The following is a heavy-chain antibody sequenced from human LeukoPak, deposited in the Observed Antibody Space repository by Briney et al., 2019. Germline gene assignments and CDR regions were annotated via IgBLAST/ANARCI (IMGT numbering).Heavy chain of an antibody. Sequence: GGSLRLSCSASGFTFSSYAMHWVRQAPGKGLEYVSAISSNGGSTYYADSVKGRFTISRDNSKNSLYLQMSSLRAEDTAVYYCVKEEQQRGVAGFDYWGQGTMVTVSS. J-gene: IGHJ4*02. CDR3: VKEEQQRGVAGFDY. V-gene: IGHV3-64D*06. CDR1: GFTFSSYA. D-gene: IGHD6-13*01. CDR2: ISSNGGST.